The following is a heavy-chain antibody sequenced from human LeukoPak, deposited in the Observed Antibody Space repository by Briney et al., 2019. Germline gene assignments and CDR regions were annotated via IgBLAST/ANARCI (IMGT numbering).Heavy chain of an antibody. J-gene: IGHJ6*02. Sequence: GGSLRLSCAASGFTVSSNFMSWVRQAPGKGLEWASVIYTGGSTYYADSVKGRFTISRDKSKNTLYLQMNSLRAEDTAVYYCARAKYGDYWDYYYYGMDVWGQGTTVTVSS. CDR3: ARAKYGDYWDYYYYGMDV. CDR2: IYTGGST. CDR1: GFTVSSNF. D-gene: IGHD4-17*01. V-gene: IGHV3-66*01.